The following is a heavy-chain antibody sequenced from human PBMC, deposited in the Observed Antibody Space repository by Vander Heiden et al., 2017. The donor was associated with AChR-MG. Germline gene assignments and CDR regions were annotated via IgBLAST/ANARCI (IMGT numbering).Heavy chain of an antibody. CDR3: AKVAGVTFDY. V-gene: IGHV3-30*18. Sequence: GQRVESGGGVVQPGRSLRLSCAASGFTFSSYGMHWVRQAPGKWLEWVAVISYDGSNKYYADSVKGRFTISRDNSKNTLYLQMNSLRAEDTAVYYCAKVAGVTFDYWGQGTLVTVSS. CDR2: ISYDGSNK. J-gene: IGHJ4*02. D-gene: IGHD2-21*02. CDR1: GFTFSSYG.